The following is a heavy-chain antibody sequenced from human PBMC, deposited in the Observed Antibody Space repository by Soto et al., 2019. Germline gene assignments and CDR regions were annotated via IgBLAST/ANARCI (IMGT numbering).Heavy chain of an antibody. CDR3: ARDREYSGFYYGMDV. D-gene: IGHD5-12*01. J-gene: IGHJ6*02. V-gene: IGHV3-30-3*01. CDR2: ISFDGNNQ. CDR1: GFTFSRNA. Sequence: PGGSLRLSCEASGFTFSRNAMHWVRQAPGKGLEWVAVISFDGNNQYYTDSVKGRFTISRDNSKNTLDLQMNSPRREDTAVYYCARDREYSGFYYGMDVWGQGTTVTVSS.